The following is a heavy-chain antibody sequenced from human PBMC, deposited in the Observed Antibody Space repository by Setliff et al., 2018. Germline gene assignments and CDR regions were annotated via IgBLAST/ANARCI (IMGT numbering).Heavy chain of an antibody. J-gene: IGHJ5*02. CDR1: GFDFSSYG. CDR3: VPQGPGYGNGWWTNWFDP. V-gene: IGHV3-NL1*01. Sequence: GVLRLSCVASGFDFSSYGMHWVRQAPGKGLEWVSGFNRNDGSTYYADSVKGRFTISRDNSKNTLYLQMNSLRADDTAVYYCVPQGPGYGNGWWTNWFDPWGQGTLVTVSS. CDR2: FNRNDGST. D-gene: IGHD6-19*01.